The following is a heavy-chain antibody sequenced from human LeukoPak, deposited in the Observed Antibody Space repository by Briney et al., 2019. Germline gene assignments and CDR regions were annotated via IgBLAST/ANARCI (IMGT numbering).Heavy chain of an antibody. CDR1: GFTFSSYW. Sequence: GGSLRLSCAASGFTFSSYWMSWVRQAPGKGLEWVANIKQDGSEKYYVDSVKGRFTTSRDNAKNSLYLQMNSLRAEDTAVYYCARDGRTVTTFIEYYFDYWGQGTLVTVSS. J-gene: IGHJ4*02. D-gene: IGHD4-17*01. V-gene: IGHV3-7*01. CDR3: ARDGRTVTTFIEYYFDY. CDR2: IKQDGSEK.